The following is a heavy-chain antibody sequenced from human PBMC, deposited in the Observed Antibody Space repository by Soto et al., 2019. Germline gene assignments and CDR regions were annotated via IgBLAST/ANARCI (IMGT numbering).Heavy chain of an antibody. CDR3: AKDSHSLSVRGWVDP. CDR2: ISWNSGSI. Sequence: EVQLVESGGGLVQPGRSLRLSCAASGFTFDDYAMHWVRQAPGKGLEWVSGISWNSGSIGYADSVKGRFTISRDNAKTSLYLEMTSLRAEDTALYYCAKDSHSLSVRGWVDPWRQGTLVTVSS. CDR1: GFTFDDYA. V-gene: IGHV3-9*01. J-gene: IGHJ5*02. D-gene: IGHD3-10*02.